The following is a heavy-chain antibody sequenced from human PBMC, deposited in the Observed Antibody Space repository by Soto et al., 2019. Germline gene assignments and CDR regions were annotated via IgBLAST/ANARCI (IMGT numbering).Heavy chain of an antibody. Sequence: QVQLVQSGAEVKKPGSSVKVSCKASGGTFSSYAISWVRQDPGQGLEWMGGIIPIFGTANYAQKFQGRVTITADESTSTAYMELSSLRSEDTAVYYCARIPGLWFGESHLNWFAPWGQGTLVTVSS. CDR1: GGTFSSYA. CDR2: IIPIFGTA. J-gene: IGHJ5*02. CDR3: ARIPGLWFGESHLNWFAP. V-gene: IGHV1-69*12. D-gene: IGHD3-10*01.